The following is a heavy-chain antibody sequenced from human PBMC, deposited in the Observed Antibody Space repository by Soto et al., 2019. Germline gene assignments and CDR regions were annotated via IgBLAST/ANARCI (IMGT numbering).Heavy chain of an antibody. Sequence: SETLSLTFTVSGGSISSYYWGWIRQPPGKGLEWIGYIYYSGSTNYNPSLKSRVTISVDTSKNQFSLKLSSVTAADTAVYYCARPAYDYYHMDVWGKGTTDTVSS. CDR3: ARPAYDYYHMDV. D-gene: IGHD2-15*01. J-gene: IGHJ6*03. CDR1: GGSISSYY. V-gene: IGHV4-59*01. CDR2: IYYSGST.